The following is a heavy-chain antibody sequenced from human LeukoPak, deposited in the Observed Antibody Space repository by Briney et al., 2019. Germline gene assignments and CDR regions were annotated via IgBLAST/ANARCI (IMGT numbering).Heavy chain of an antibody. CDR1: GFTFSSYW. CDR3: ARDRSGYYSLGPNYYYYYMDV. V-gene: IGHV3-21*01. J-gene: IGHJ6*03. Sequence: GGSLRLSCAASGFTFSSYWMNWVRQAPGKGLEWVSSISSSSSYIYYADSVKGRFTISRDNARNSLYLQMNSLRAEDTAVYYCARDRSGYYSLGPNYYYYYMDVWGKGTTVTVSS. D-gene: IGHD3-22*01. CDR2: ISSSSSYI.